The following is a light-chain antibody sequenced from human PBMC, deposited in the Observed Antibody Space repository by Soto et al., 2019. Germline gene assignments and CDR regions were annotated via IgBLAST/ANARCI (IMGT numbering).Light chain of an antibody. CDR2: GAS. Sequence: EIVLTQSPGTLSLSPGDRATLSCRASQSVSSNYSAWYQQKPGQAPRLLIYGASRGAAGIPDRFSGSGSGTDFTLTISKVEPEDFAVYFCQQYGRSPMFTFGQGTKLEVK. J-gene: IGKJ2*01. CDR1: QSVSSNY. CDR3: QQYGRSPMFT. V-gene: IGKV3-20*01.